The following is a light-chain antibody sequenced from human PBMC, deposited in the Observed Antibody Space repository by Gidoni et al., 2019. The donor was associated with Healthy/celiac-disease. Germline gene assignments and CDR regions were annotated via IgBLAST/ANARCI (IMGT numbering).Light chain of an antibody. J-gene: IGKJ2*01. CDR2: AAS. V-gene: IGKV1-39*01. CDR3: QQSNTTPYT. CDR1: QSISTS. Sequence: IQMILSPSSLAASVGDRVTITCRASQSISTSINWFQQQPGKAPKLLIYAASSLHSGVPSRFSGSGSGTDFTLTISSLHPEDFATYYCQQSNTTPYTFGQGTKLEIK.